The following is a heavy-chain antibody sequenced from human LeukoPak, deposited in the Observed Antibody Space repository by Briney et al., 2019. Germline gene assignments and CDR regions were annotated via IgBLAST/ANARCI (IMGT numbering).Heavy chain of an antibody. Sequence: SETLSLTCTVSGGSVSSGSYYWSWIRQPPGKGLEWIGYIYYSGTTNYNPSLKSRVTMSVDTSKNQFSLNLRSVTAADTAVYHCARLKFDVLTGYYEALDYWGQGTLVTVSS. CDR3: ARLKFDVLTGYYEALDY. V-gene: IGHV4-61*01. D-gene: IGHD3-9*01. CDR1: GGSVSSGSYY. J-gene: IGHJ4*02. CDR2: IYYSGTT.